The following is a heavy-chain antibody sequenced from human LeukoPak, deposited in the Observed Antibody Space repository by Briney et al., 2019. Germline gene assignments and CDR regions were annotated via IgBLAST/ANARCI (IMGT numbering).Heavy chain of an antibody. CDR3: ARRRRGYFDY. V-gene: IGHV4-39*01. CDR2: IYYSGST. CDR1: GGPISGSSYY. J-gene: IGHJ4*02. Sequence: SETLSLTCTVSGGPISGSSYYWGWIRQPPGKGLEWIGSIYYSGSTYYNPSLKSRVTISVDTSKNQFSLKLSSVTAADTAVYYCARRRRGYFDYWGQGTLVTVSS.